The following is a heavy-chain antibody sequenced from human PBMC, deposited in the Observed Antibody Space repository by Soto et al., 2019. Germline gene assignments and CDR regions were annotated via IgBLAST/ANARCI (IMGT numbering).Heavy chain of an antibody. CDR2: IIPIFGTA. Sequence: SVKVSCKVSGGTFSSYAISWVRQAPGQGLEWMGGIIPIFGTANYAQKFQGRVTITADESTSTAYMELSSLRSEDTAVYYCARDMRSYYDSSGYYYNYYWGQGTLVTVSS. J-gene: IGHJ4*02. V-gene: IGHV1-69*13. CDR3: ARDMRSYYDSSGYYYNYY. CDR1: GGTFSSYA. D-gene: IGHD3-22*01.